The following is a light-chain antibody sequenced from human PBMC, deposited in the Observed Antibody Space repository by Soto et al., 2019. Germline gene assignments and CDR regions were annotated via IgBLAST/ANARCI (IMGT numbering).Light chain of an antibody. Sequence: EIVMTQSPATLSVSPGERATLSCRASQSIRTDLAWYQQKPGQPPTLLIFSASTRATGGPARFSGSGSGTEFTLTISSLQSEDFAVDYCQQYNKWPQWTFGQGTKVDI. CDR2: SAS. J-gene: IGKJ1*01. V-gene: IGKV3-15*01. CDR1: QSIRTD. CDR3: QQYNKWPQWT.